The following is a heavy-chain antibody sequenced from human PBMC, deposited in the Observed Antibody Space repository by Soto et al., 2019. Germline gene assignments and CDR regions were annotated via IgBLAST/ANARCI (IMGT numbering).Heavy chain of an antibody. D-gene: IGHD3-10*01. V-gene: IGHV4-59*01. Sequence: SETLSLTCTVSGGSISSFYWSWIRQPPGKGLEWIGYISYSGSTNYNPSLKSRVTISVDTSKNQFSLKLSSVTAADTAVYYCAEFRDFFDYWGQGTLVTVSS. CDR1: GGSISSFY. CDR2: ISYSGST. CDR3: AEFRDFFDY. J-gene: IGHJ4*02.